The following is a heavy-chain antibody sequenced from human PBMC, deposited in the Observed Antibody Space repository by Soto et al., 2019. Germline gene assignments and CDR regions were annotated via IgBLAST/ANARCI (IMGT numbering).Heavy chain of an antibody. V-gene: IGHV1-3*01. CDR2: TNAGNGNT. D-gene: IGHD2-15*01. Sequence: ASVKVSCKASGYTFTSYAMHWVRQAPGQRLEWMGRTNAGNGNTRYSQKFQGRVTMTRDTSTSTVYMELSSLRSEDTAVYYCARVLYSPTRYYYGMDVWGQGTTVTVSS. CDR3: ARVLYSPTRYYYGMDV. CDR1: GYTFTSYA. J-gene: IGHJ6*02.